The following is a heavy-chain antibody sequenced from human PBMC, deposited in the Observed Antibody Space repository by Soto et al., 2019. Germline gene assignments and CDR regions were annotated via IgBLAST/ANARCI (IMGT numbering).Heavy chain of an antibody. Sequence: SGPTLVNPTQTLTLTCTFSGFSLSTSGMRVSWIRQPPGKALEWLARIDWDDDKFYSTPLKTRLTISKDTSKNQVVLTMTNMDPVDTATYYCARQGIVNWFDPWGQGTLVTVSS. CDR1: GFSLSTSGMR. CDR2: IDWDDDK. CDR3: ARQGIVNWFDP. V-gene: IGHV2-70*04. D-gene: IGHD3-22*01. J-gene: IGHJ5*02.